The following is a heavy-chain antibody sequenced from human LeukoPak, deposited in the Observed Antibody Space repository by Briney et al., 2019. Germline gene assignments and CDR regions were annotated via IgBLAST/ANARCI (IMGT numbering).Heavy chain of an antibody. CDR2: ISSSSSYI. V-gene: IGHV3-21*01. J-gene: IGHJ4*02. CDR3: ARDRGGNYSVPY. CDR1: GFTFSSYS. D-gene: IGHD1-26*01. Sequence: GGSLRLSCAASGFTFSSYSMNWVRQAPGKGLEWVSSISSSSSYIYYADSVKGRFTISRDNAKNSLYLQMNSLRAEDTAVYYCARDRGGNYSVPYWGQGTLVTVSS.